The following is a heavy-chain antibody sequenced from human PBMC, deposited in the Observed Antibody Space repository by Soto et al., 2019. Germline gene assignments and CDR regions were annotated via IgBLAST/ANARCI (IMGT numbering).Heavy chain of an antibody. CDR2: IYYSGST. D-gene: IGHD2-8*01. Sequence: QVQLQESGPGLVKPSQTLSLTCTVSGGSISSGDYYWSWIRQPPGKGLEWIGYIYYSGSTYYNPSLKSRVTISVDTSKNQFSLKLSSVTAADTAVYYCARYSAGLLYNADYFDYWGQGTLVTVSS. J-gene: IGHJ4*02. CDR3: ARYSAGLLYNADYFDY. V-gene: IGHV4-30-4*01. CDR1: GGSISSGDYY.